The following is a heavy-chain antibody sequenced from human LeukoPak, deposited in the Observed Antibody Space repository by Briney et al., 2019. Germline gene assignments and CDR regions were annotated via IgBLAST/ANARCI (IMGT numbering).Heavy chain of an antibody. J-gene: IGHJ3*02. CDR2: IYYSGST. V-gene: IGHV4-61*08. CDR1: GGSISSGDHY. CDR3: AREMSPGDAFDI. Sequence: SETLSLTCTVSGGSISSGDHYWSWIRQPPGKGLEWIGYIYYSGSTNYNPSLKSRVTISVDTSKNQFSLKLSSVTAADTAVYYCAREMSPGDAFDIWGQGTMVTVSS.